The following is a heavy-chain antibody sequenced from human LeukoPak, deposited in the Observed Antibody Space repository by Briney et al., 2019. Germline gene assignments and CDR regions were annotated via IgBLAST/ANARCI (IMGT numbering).Heavy chain of an antibody. CDR2: ISVSGGST. CDR3: TKQYSGYEMFDY. V-gene: IGHV3-23*01. Sequence: GGSLRLSCAASGSTFSSYAMSWVRQAPGKGLEWVSAISVSGGSTYYADSLKGRFTISRDNSNNTLFLQMNSLRAEDTAVYYCTKQYSGYEMFDYWGQGTLVTVSS. CDR1: GSTFSSYA. J-gene: IGHJ4*02. D-gene: IGHD5-12*01.